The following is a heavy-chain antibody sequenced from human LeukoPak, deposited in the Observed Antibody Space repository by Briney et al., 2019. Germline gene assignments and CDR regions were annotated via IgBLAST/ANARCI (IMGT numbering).Heavy chain of an antibody. CDR3: VAGSGWLGET. CDR2: ISSTSRYI. D-gene: IGHD6-19*01. Sequence: GGSLRLSCAASGFTFSSYSMNWVRQAPGKGLEWVSSISSTSRYINFVDSVKGRFTISRDNAKNSLYLQMNSLRAEDTAVYYCVAGSGWLGETWGRGTLVTVSS. J-gene: IGHJ5*02. V-gene: IGHV3-21*01. CDR1: GFTFSSYS.